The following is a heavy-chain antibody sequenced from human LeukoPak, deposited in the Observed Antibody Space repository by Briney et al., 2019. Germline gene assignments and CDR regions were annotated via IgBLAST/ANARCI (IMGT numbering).Heavy chain of an antibody. D-gene: IGHD1/OR15-1a*01. CDR1: GFTVSSNY. CDR3: AKAWLEQGGMFDY. J-gene: IGHJ4*02. CDR2: IYRGGAT. V-gene: IGHV3-53*01. Sequence: GGSLRLSCAASGFTVSSNYMSWVRQAPGKGLEWVSVIYRGGATYYADSVKGRFTISRDNSKNTLYLQMNSLRAEDTAVYYCAKAWLEQGGMFDYWGQGTPVTVSS.